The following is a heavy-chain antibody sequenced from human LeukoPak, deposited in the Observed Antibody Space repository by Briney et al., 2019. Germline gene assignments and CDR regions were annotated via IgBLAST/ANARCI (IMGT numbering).Heavy chain of an antibody. D-gene: IGHD3-10*01. CDR2: INHSGST. V-gene: IGHV4-34*01. CDR1: GGSFSGYY. Sequence: PSETLSLTCAVYGGSFSGYYWSWIRHPPGKGLEWIGEINHSGSTNYNPSLKSRVTISVDTSKNQFSLKLSSVTAADTAVYYCAREAMVRGVIMGVDYWGQGTLVTVSS. J-gene: IGHJ4*02. CDR3: AREAMVRGVIMGVDY.